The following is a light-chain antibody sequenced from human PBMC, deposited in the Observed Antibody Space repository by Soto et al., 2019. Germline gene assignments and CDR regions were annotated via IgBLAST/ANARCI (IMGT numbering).Light chain of an antibody. CDR2: AAS. CDR1: QSXSSY. CDR3: XXSYSTPIT. V-gene: IGKV1-39*01. Sequence: DIQMTQSPSSLSASVGDRVTITCRASQSXSSYLNWYQQKPGKAPKLLIYAASSLQSGVPSRFSGSGSGTDFTLTISXLXPXXXXTXXXXXSYSTPITFGPGTKVDIK. J-gene: IGKJ3*01.